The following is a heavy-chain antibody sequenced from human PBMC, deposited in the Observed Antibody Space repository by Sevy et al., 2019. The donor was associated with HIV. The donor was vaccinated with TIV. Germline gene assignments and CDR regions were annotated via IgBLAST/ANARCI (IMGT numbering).Heavy chain of an antibody. CDR1: GFTFSTYT. D-gene: IGHD3-10*01. J-gene: IGHJ3*02. CDR2: ISSSSNYI. CDR3: ARPYGSGSWEAFDI. Sequence: GGSLRLSCAASGFTFSTYTMNWVRQAPGKGLQWVSSISSSSNYIYYADSVKGRFTISRDNAKNSLYIQMNSLRAEDTAVYYCARPYGSGSWEAFDIWGQWTMVTVSS. V-gene: IGHV3-21*01.